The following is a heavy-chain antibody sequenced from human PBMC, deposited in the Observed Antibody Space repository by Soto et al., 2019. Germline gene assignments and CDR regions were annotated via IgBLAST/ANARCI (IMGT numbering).Heavy chain of an antibody. J-gene: IGHJ4*02. CDR2: ISGSAGST. Sequence: GGSLRLSCAASGFTFSSYAMSWVRQAPGKGLEWVSGISGSAGSTYYAGSVKGRFTISRDNSKNTLFLQMNSLRAEDTAIYYCSKDQGPYSSSPDCQFDHWGQGTLVTVSS. CDR3: SKDQGPYSSSPDCQFDH. V-gene: IGHV3-23*01. D-gene: IGHD6-6*01. CDR1: GFTFSSYA.